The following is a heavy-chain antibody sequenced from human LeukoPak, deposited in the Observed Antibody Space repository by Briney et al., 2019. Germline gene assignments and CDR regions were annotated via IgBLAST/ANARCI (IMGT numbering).Heavy chain of an antibody. Sequence: GGSLRLSCAASGFTFRSHGMHWVRQAPGKGLEWVANIKHDGSEKYYVDSVKGRFTISRDNAKNSLYLQMNSLRAEDTAVYYCARRPRDYYAMDVWGEGTTVTVSS. J-gene: IGHJ6*04. CDR3: ARRPRDYYAMDV. V-gene: IGHV3-7*01. CDR1: GFTFRSHG. CDR2: IKHDGSEK.